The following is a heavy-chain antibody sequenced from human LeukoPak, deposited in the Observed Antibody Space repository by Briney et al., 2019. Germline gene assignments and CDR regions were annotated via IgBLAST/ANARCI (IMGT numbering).Heavy chain of an antibody. CDR3: ARGLKMGVVVVAATLHSGNFDY. D-gene: IGHD2-15*01. CDR1: GYTFSSLS. V-gene: IGHV1-46*01. Sequence: ASVKVSCKASGYTFSSLSIHWVRQAPGQGLEWMGIINPSGGSTSYAQKFQGRVTMTRDTSTSTVYMELSSLRSEDTAVYYCARGLKMGVVVVAATLHSGNFDYWGQGTLVTVSS. J-gene: IGHJ4*02. CDR2: INPSGGST.